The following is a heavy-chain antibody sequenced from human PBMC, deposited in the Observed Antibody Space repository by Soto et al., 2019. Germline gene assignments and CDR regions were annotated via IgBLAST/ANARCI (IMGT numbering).Heavy chain of an antibody. D-gene: IGHD3-22*01. CDR3: ARDFFDSSDYTTNWFDP. CDR1: GDSISNSRFY. J-gene: IGHJ5*02. Sequence: SETLSLTCSVSGDSISNSRFYWAWFRQPPGEGLEWIGSIYHTGNAYYNPSLKSRVTISVDTSKNQFSLKLTSVTAADAALYYCARDFFDSSDYTTNWFDPWGQGTLVTVS. CDR2: IYHTGNA. V-gene: IGHV4-39*01.